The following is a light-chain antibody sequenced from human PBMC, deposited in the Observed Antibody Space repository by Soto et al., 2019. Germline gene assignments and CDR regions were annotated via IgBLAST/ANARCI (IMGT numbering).Light chain of an antibody. V-gene: IGKV3-20*01. Sequence: EIVLTQSPGTLYLSRGERATLSCRASQTVSSSSLAWYQQKTGQAPRLIIFGASTRAAGFPDRFSGSGSGTDLTLTISRLEPEDFAVYYCQQYGSSPWTFGQGTKVDIK. J-gene: IGKJ1*01. CDR2: GAS. CDR3: QQYGSSPWT. CDR1: QTVSSSS.